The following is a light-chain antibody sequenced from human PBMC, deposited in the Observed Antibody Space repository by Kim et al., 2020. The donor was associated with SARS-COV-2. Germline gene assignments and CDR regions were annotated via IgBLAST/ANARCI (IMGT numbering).Light chain of an antibody. V-gene: IGKV1-27*01. Sequence: AAVGDRVTITCRASQCISNYLAGYPQKPGKVPKLLIYAASALQSGVPSRFSGSGSGTDFTLTSSSLQPEDVATYYCQKYNSAPRTFGQGTKVDIK. CDR2: AAS. CDR3: QKYNSAPRT. CDR1: QCISNY. J-gene: IGKJ1*01.